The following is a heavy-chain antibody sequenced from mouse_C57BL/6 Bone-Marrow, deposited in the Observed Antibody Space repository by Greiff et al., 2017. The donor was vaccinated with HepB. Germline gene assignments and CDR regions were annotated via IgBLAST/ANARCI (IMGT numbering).Heavy chain of an antibody. Sequence: QVQLQQSGAELVKPGASVKLSCKASGYTFTSYWMQWVKQRPGQGLEWIGEIDPSDSYTNYNQKFKGKATLTVDTSSSTAYMQLISLTSEDSAVYYCARWGAVYAMDYWGQGTSVTVSS. CDR1: GYTFTSYW. CDR3: ARWGAVYAMDY. CDR2: IDPSDSYT. J-gene: IGHJ4*01. V-gene: IGHV1-50*01.